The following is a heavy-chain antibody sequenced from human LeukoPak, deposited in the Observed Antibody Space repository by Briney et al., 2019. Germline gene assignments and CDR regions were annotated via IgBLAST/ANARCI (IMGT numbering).Heavy chain of an antibody. CDR3: AKDGALYSSGWFLDY. J-gene: IGHJ4*02. CDR2: ISYDGSNK. Sequence: GRSLRLSCAASGFTFSSYAMHWVRQAPGKGLEWVAVISYDGSNKYYADSVKGRFTISRDNSKNTLYLQMNSLRAEDTAVYYCAKDGALYSSGWFLDYWGQGTLVTVSS. V-gene: IGHV3-30*04. CDR1: GFTFSSYA. D-gene: IGHD6-19*01.